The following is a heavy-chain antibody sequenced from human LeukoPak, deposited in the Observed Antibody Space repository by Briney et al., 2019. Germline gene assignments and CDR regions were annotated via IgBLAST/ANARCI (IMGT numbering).Heavy chain of an antibody. CDR1: GGSFSGYY. D-gene: IGHD1-7*01. V-gene: IGHV4-34*01. CDR2: INHSGST. Sequence: KPSETLSLTCAVYGGSFSGYYWSWIRQPPGKGLEWIGEINHSGSTNYNPSLKSRVTISVDTSKNQFSLKLSSVTAADTAVYHCARGPGVTGTIGFDYWGQETLVTVSS. J-gene: IGHJ4*02. CDR3: ARGPGVTGTIGFDY.